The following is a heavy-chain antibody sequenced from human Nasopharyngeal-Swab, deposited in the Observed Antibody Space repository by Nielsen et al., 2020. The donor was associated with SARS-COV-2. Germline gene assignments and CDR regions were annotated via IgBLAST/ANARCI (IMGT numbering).Heavy chain of an antibody. CDR1: GDSVSNSNNS. CDR2: TADRSRWFT. D-gene: IGHD6-6*01. J-gene: IGHJ4*02. V-gene: IGHV6-1*01. CDR3: ARHISSSRAYFDS. Sequence: SETLSLTCVISGDSVSNSNNSWSWIRQSPSRGLEWLGRTADRSRWFTDYAPSVESRITINPDTSKNQLSLLVNSVTPEDTAVYYCARHISSSRAYFDSWGQGTLVTVSS.